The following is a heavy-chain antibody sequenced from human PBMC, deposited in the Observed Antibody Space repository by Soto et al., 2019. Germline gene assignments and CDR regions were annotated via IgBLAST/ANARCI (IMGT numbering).Heavy chain of an antibody. CDR2: IYYSGST. CDR3: ARDNGAEAGTASGMDV. D-gene: IGHD6-13*01. V-gene: IGHV4-31*03. J-gene: IGHJ6*02. CDR1: GGSISSGGYY. Sequence: TCSVTGGSISSGGYYCSWIRQHPGKGLEWIGYIYYSGSTYYNPSLKSRVTISVDTSKNQFSLKLSSVTAADTAVYYCARDNGAEAGTASGMDVWGQGTTVTVSS.